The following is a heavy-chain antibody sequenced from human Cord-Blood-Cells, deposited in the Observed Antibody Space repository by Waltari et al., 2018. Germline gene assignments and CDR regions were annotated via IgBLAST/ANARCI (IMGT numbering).Heavy chain of an antibody. CDR2: IIPIFGTA. CDR3: ARGMDYDILTGSIYYYYYGMDV. Sequence: QVQLVQSGAEVKKPGSSVKVSCKASGGTFSSYAISWVRQAPGQGLEWTGGIIPIFGTANYAQKCQGGVTITADESTSTAYMGLSSLRSEDTAVYYCARGMDYDILTGSIYYYYYGMDVRGQGTTVTVSS. D-gene: IGHD3-9*01. V-gene: IGHV1-69*01. CDR1: GGTFSSYA. J-gene: IGHJ6*02.